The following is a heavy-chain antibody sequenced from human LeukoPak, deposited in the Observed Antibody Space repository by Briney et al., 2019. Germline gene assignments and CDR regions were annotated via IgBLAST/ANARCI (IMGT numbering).Heavy chain of an antibody. V-gene: IGHV1-58*01. Sequence: GASVKVSCKASGFTFTSSAVQWVRQARGQRLEWIGWIVVGSGNTNYAQKFQERVTITRDMSTSTAYTELSSLRSEDTAVYYCAAGSPYDFWSGSWGQGTLVTVSS. CDR1: GFTFTSSA. CDR3: AAGSPYDFWSGS. CDR2: IVVGSGNT. J-gene: IGHJ5*02. D-gene: IGHD3-3*01.